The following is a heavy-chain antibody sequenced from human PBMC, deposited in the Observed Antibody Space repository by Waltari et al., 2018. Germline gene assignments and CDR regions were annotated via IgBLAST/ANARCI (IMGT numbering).Heavy chain of an antibody. J-gene: IGHJ5*02. CDR3: ARGAVAPPYNWFDP. D-gene: IGHD6-19*01. V-gene: IGHV4-59*01. CDR1: GGSMDYYY. Sequence: QVQLQESGPGLVKPSETLSLTCTVSGGSMDYYYWNWIRQSPGKGLEWIAYIYYSGNTNQIPSLKSRAAVSIDTSKKEFSLILKSVTTADTAVYYCARGAVAPPYNWFDPWGQGTLVIVSS. CDR2: IYYSGNT.